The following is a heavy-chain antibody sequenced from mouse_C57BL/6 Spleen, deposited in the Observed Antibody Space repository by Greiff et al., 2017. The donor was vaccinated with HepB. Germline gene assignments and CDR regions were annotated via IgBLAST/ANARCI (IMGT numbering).Heavy chain of an antibody. CDR2: IHPNSGST. V-gene: IGHV1-64*01. Sequence: QVQLQQPGAELVKPGASVKLSCKASGYTFTSYWMHWVKQRPGQGLEWIGMIHPNSGSTNYNEKFKSKATLTVDKSSSTAYMQLSSLTSEDSAVYYCARSSCGYAMDYWGQGTSVTVSS. J-gene: IGHJ4*01. CDR1: GYTFTSYW. CDR3: ARSSCGYAMDY.